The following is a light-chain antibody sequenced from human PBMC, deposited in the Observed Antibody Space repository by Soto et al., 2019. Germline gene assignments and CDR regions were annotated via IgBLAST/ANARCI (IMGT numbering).Light chain of an antibody. CDR3: QQYNNWPFT. V-gene: IGKV3-15*01. CDR1: QSVSSN. Sequence: EIVMTQSPATLSVSPGERATLSCRASQSVSSNLAWYQQKPGQAPRLLISGASTRATGTPPRFSGSGSGTDFTLTISSLKSDDLAIYYCQQYNNWPFTFGQGTRLEIK. J-gene: IGKJ5*01. CDR2: GAS.